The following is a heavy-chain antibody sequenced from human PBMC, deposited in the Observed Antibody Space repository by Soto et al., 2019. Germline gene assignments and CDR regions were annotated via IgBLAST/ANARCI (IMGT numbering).Heavy chain of an antibody. V-gene: IGHV5-10-1*01. CDR1: GYSFTSYW. CDR3: ATLPITVTTTGYYYYGMDV. J-gene: IGHJ6*02. CDR2: IDPSDSYT. D-gene: IGHD4-17*01. Sequence: PGESLKISCKGSGYSFTSYWISWVRQMPGKGLEWMGRIDPSDSYTNYSPSFQGHVTISADKSISTAYLQWSSLKASDTAMYYCATLPITVTTTGYYYYGMDVWGQGTTVTVS.